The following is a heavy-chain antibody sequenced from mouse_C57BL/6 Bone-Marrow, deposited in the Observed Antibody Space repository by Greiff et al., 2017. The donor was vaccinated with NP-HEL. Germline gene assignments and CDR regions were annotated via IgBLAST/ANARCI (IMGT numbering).Heavy chain of an antibody. J-gene: IGHJ3*01. V-gene: IGHV14-2*01. Sequence: VQLQQSGAELVKPGASVKLSCTASGFNIKDYYMHWVKQRTEQGLEWIGRIDPEDGETKYAPKFPGKATITADTSSNTAYLQLSSLTSEDTAVYYCAGLYYYGSSYKAYWGQGTLDTVSA. CDR3: AGLYYYGSSYKAY. CDR2: IDPEDGET. D-gene: IGHD1-1*01. CDR1: GFNIKDYY.